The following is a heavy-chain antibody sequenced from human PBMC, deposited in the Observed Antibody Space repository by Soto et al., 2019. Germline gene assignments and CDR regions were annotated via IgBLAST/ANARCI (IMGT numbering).Heavy chain of an antibody. D-gene: IGHD6-19*01. Sequence: GGSLRLSCAAAGFTFRSYAMSWVRQAPGKGLEWVSGISGSGSSTYYADSVKGRFTISRDFSKNTLYLQMNNLRAEDTAVYYCARSYYTSGWRDYWGQGTLVTVSS. V-gene: IGHV3-23*01. CDR3: ARSYYTSGWRDY. CDR2: ISGSGSST. CDR1: GFTFRSYA. J-gene: IGHJ4*02.